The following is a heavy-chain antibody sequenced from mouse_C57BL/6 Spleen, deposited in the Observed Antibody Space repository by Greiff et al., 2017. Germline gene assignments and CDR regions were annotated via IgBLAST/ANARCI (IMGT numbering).Heavy chain of an antibody. CDR1: GYSFTGYF. V-gene: IGHV1-20*01. CDR3: ARSRDYEKYFDY. J-gene: IGHJ2*01. CDR2: INPYNGDT. Sequence: VQLQQSGPELVKPGDSVKISCKASGYSFTGYFMNWVMQSHGKSLEWIGRINPYNGDTFYNQKFKGKATLTVDKSSSTAHMELRSLTSEDSAVXYCARSRDYEKYFDYWGQGTTLTVSS. D-gene: IGHD2-4*01.